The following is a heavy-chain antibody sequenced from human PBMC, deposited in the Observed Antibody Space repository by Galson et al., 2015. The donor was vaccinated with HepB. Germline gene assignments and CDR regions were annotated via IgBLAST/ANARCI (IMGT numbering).Heavy chain of an antibody. Sequence: SLRLSCAGSGFRFGDYSINWLRQVPGKGLEWVAVIKSKVFDETTEYAASVEDRFTFSRDDPKSIASLQMNGLKIEDTAVYFCVRGYTESFWSGPMILDFWGRGTLVAVS. J-gene: IGHJ4*02. CDR2: IKSKVFDETT. CDR1: GFRFGDYS. V-gene: IGHV3-49*03. D-gene: IGHD3-3*01. CDR3: VRGYTESFWSGPMILDF.